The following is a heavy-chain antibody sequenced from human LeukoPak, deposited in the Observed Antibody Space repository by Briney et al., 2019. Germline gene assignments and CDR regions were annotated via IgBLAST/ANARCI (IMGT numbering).Heavy chain of an antibody. D-gene: IGHD2-2*02. CDR3: ARVEFVVVPAAIHY. Sequence: GGSLRLSCAASGFTFSSYSMNWVRQAPGKGLEWVSSISSSSSYIYYADSVKGRFTISRDNAKNSLYLQMNSLRAEDTAVYYCARVEFVVVPAAIHYWGQGTLVTVSS. J-gene: IGHJ4*02. CDR2: ISSSSSYI. CDR1: GFTFSSYS. V-gene: IGHV3-21*01.